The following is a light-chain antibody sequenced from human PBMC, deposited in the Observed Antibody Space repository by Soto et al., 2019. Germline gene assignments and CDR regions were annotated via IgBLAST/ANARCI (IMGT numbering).Light chain of an antibody. CDR1: QNIGKW. J-gene: IGKJ1*01. Sequence: DIQMTQTPSTLSASVGGRVTLICRASQNIGKWLAWYQHRPGNAPKLLIYEASSLQGGVPSRFSGSGSGTEFALTISSLQPDDFATYYCQQYKTDRTFGPGTKLEMK. CDR3: QQYKTDRT. V-gene: IGKV1-5*02. CDR2: EAS.